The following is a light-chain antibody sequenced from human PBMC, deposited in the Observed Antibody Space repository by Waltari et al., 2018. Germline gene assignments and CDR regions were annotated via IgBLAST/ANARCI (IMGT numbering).Light chain of an antibody. J-gene: IGLJ1*01. Sequence: SYELTDSISVSVALGLTAKIACGGDNIGSKSVHWYQQKPGQPPILVIYRDIGRPTGIPERFSGANAGNTATLTISRAQVVDEADYFCQVWASGTYIFAGGTKLTVL. CDR3: QVWASGTYI. CDR1: NIGSKS. CDR2: RDI. V-gene: IGLV3-9*01.